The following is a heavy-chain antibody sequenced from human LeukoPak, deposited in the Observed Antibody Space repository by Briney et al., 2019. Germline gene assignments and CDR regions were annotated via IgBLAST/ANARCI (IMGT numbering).Heavy chain of an antibody. J-gene: IGHJ6*03. Sequence: GASVKVSRKASVYTFTSYDINWVRQATGQGLEWMGLMNPNSGNTGYAQKFQGRVTMTRHTYIRTAYMELSSLRDGDTAVYYCARGEVEQLVAKNYYYYYMDVWGKGTTVTVSS. CDR1: VYTFTSYD. V-gene: IGHV1-8*01. CDR2: MNPNSGNT. CDR3: ARGEVEQLVAKNYYYYYMDV. D-gene: IGHD6-6*01.